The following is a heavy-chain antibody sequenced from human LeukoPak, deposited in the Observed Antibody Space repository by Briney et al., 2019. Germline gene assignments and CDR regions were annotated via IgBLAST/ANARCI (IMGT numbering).Heavy chain of an antibody. Sequence: SETLSLTCAVYGESFSGYYWGWIRQPPGKGLEWIGSIYHSGSTYYNPSLKSRVTISVDTSKNQFSLKLSSVTAADTAVYYCARHDYSNYSPKYWGQGTLVTVSS. CDR3: ARHDYSNYSPKY. D-gene: IGHD4-11*01. J-gene: IGHJ4*02. CDR1: GESFSGYY. CDR2: IYHSGST. V-gene: IGHV4-38-2*01.